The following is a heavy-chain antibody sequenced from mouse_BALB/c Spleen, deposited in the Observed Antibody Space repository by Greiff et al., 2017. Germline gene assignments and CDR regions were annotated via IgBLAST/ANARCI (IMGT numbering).Heavy chain of an antibody. CDR1: GYTFTSYT. J-gene: IGHJ1*01. CDR2: INPSSGYT. D-gene: IGHD2-2*01. CDR3: ARCYYGYDEGYWYFDV. V-gene: IGHV1-4*02. Sequence: QVQLQQSAAELARPGASVKMSCKASGYTFTSYTMHWVKQRPGQGLEWIGYINPSSGYTEYNQKFKDKTTLTADKSSSTAYMQLSSLTSEDSAVYYCARCYYGYDEGYWYFDVWGAGTTVTVSS.